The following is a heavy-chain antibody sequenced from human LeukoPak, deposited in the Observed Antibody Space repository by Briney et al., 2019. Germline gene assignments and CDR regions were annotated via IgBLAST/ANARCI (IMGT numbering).Heavy chain of an antibody. CDR1: GFTFSTYW. D-gene: IGHD5-12*01. CDR2: IKQDGSEK. CDR3: ARDKRAAAYSGSLFDY. J-gene: IGHJ4*02. Sequence: GGSLRLSCAASGFTFSTYWMSWVRQAPGKGLEWVANIKQDGSEKYVDSVKGRFTISRDNAKNSLYLQMNSLRAEDTAVYYCARDKRAAAYSGSLFDYWGQGTLVTVSS. V-gene: IGHV3-7*01.